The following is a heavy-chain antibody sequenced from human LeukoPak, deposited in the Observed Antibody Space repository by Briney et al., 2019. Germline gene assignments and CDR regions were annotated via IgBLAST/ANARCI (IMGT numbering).Heavy chain of an antibody. V-gene: IGHV3-48*01. Sequence: GGSLRLSCAASGFTFSSYSMNWVRQAPGKGLEWVSYISSSSTIYYADSVKGRFTISRDNAKNSLYLQMNSLRAEDTAVYYCARDSITIFGVINYWGQGTLVTVSS. CDR2: ISSSSTI. J-gene: IGHJ4*02. D-gene: IGHD3-3*01. CDR1: GFTFSSYS. CDR3: ARDSITIFGVINY.